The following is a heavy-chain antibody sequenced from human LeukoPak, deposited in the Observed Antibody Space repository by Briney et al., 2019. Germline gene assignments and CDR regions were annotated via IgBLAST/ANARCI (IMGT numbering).Heavy chain of an antibody. V-gene: IGHV4-39*01. CDR3: ARHAIAAAGTRWYFDL. CDR2: IYYSGST. J-gene: IGHJ2*01. Sequence: SETLSLTCTVSGGSIGSSSYYWGWIRQPPGKGLEWIGSIYYSGSTYYNPSLKSRVTISVDTSKNQFSLKLSSVTAADTAVYYCARHAIAAAGTRWYFDLWGRGTLVTVSS. CDR1: GGSIGSSSYY. D-gene: IGHD6-13*01.